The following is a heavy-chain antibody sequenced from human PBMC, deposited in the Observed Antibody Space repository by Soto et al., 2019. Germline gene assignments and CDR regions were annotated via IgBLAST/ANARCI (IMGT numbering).Heavy chain of an antibody. D-gene: IGHD5-12*01. Sequence: SETLSLTCTVSGGSISSSGYYWAWIRQPPGRGLEWIASISNSGSTYYTPSLKGRVTISQDTSKNQFSLSLNSVTAADTARYFCARERRGSNWFDPWGQGTLVTVSS. V-gene: IGHV4-39*02. CDR1: GGSISSSGYY. J-gene: IGHJ5*02. CDR2: ISNSGST. CDR3: ARERRGSNWFDP.